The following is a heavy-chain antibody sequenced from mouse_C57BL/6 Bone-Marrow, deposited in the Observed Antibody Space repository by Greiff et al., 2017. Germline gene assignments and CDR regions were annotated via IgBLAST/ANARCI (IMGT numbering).Heavy chain of an antibody. CDR3: ARWDPWFAY. Sequence: VQLQQSGPELVKPGASVKIPCKASGYTFTDYNMDWVKQSHGKSLEWIGDINPNNGGTIYNQKFKGKATLTVDKSSSTAYMELRSLTSEDTAVYDCARWDPWFAYWGQGTLVTVSA. V-gene: IGHV1-18*01. D-gene: IGHD4-1*01. CDR1: GYTFTDYN. J-gene: IGHJ3*01. CDR2: INPNNGGT.